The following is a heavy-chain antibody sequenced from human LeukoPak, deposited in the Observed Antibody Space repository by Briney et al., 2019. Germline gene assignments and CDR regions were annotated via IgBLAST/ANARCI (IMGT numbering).Heavy chain of an antibody. V-gene: IGHV3-23*03. CDR3: AKTFGSGDY. CDR2: ISGDGTYT. CDR1: GFTFSTHF. D-gene: IGHD3-10*01. Sequence: GGSLRLSCAATGAASGFTFSTHFLNWVRQAPGKGLEWVSGISGDGTYTYYADSVKGRFTAFRDNSRKTLYLQLNNLRVEDTAMYYCAKTFGSGDYWGREPWSPSLQ. J-gene: IGHJ4*02.